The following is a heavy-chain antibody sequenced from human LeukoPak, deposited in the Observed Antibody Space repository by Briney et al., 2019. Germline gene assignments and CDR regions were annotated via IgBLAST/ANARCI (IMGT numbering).Heavy chain of an antibody. CDR3: AKVGPGAARDY. D-gene: IGHD5-18*01. CDR2: ISGSDGDDNT. J-gene: IGHJ4*02. V-gene: IGHV3-23*01. CDR1: GFTFSNYA. Sequence: GSPRLSCAAFGFTFSNYAMSWVCQAPGKGLEWVSGISGSDGDDNTYYVDSVKGRFTISRDNSRNTLYMQMNSLRAEDTAVYYCAKVGPGAARDYWGQGSLVAAAS.